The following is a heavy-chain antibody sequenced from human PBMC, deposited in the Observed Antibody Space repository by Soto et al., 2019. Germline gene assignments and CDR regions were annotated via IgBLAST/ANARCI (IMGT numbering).Heavy chain of an antibody. CDR3: AREGMGYSYLDY. CDR2: IYYSGST. V-gene: IGHV4-59*01. Sequence: SETLSLTCTVSGGSISSYYWSWIRQPPGKGLEWIGYIYYSGSTNYNPSLKSRVTISVDTSKNQFSLKLSSVTAADTAVYYCAREGMGYSYLDYWGQGTLVTVSS. D-gene: IGHD5-18*01. J-gene: IGHJ4*02. CDR1: GGSISSYY.